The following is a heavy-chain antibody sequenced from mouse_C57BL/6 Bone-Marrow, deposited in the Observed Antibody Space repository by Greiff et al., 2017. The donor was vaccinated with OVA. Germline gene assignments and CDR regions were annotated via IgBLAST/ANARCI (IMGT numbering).Heavy chain of an antibody. CDR1: GFTFSSYA. CDR3: ARELRGAMDY. Sequence: EVKLMESGGGLVKPGGSLKLSCAASGFTFSSYAMSWVRQTPEKRLEWVATISDGGSYTYYPDNVKGRFTISRDNAKNNLYLQMSHLKSEDTAMYYCARELRGAMDYWGQGTSVTVSS. CDR2: ISDGGSYT. D-gene: IGHD1-1*01. V-gene: IGHV5-4*01. J-gene: IGHJ4*01.